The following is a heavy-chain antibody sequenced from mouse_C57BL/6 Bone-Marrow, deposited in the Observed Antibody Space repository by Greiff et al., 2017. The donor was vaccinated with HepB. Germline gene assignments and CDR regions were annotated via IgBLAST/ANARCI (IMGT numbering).Heavy chain of an antibody. Sequence: VQLQQSGAELVRPGASVKLSCKASGYTFTDYYINWVKQRPGQGLEWIARIYPGSGNTYYNEKFKGKATLTAEKSSSTAYMQLSSLTSEDSAVYFCASDYDFDYWGQGTTLTVSS. CDR3: ASDYDFDY. CDR2: IYPGSGNT. J-gene: IGHJ2*01. CDR1: GYTFTDYY. D-gene: IGHD2-4*01. V-gene: IGHV1-76*01.